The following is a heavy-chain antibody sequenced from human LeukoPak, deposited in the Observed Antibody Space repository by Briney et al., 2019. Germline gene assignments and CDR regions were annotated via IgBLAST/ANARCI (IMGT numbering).Heavy chain of an antibody. CDR1: GFTFHNYA. CDR2: TSGDGITT. CDR3: ARMGQWLALDY. J-gene: IGHJ4*02. D-gene: IGHD6-19*01. Sequence: GGSLRLSCAASGFTFHNYAIHWVRQAPGKGLEWVSLTSGDGITTYFADSVKGRFTISRDNAKNSLFLQMNSLRVEDTAVYYCARMGQWLALDYWGQGTLVTVSS. V-gene: IGHV3-43*02.